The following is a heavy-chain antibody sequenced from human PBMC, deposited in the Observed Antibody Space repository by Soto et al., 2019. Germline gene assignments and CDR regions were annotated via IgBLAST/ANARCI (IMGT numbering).Heavy chain of an antibody. CDR3: ARSYYDFWSGYSFGY. J-gene: IGHJ4*02. CDR2: INAGNGNT. D-gene: IGHD3-3*01. Sequence: QVPLVQSGAEVKKPGASVKVSCKASGYTFTSYAMHWVRQAPGQRLEWMGWINAGNGNTKYSQKFQGRVTITRDTSASTAYMELSSLRSEDTAVYYCARSYYDFWSGYSFGYWGQGTLVTVSS. V-gene: IGHV1-3*01. CDR1: GYTFTSYA.